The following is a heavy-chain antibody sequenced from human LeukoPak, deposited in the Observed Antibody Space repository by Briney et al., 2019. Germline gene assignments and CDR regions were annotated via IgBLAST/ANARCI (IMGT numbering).Heavy chain of an antibody. D-gene: IGHD3-3*01. Sequence: SETLSLTCTVSGGSISTYYWSWIRQPPGKGLEWIGYIYYSGSTNYNPSLKSRVTISVDTSKNPFSLKLSSVTAADTAVYYCARGNHDFWSGYYLTYWGQGTLVTVSS. CDR1: GGSISTYY. J-gene: IGHJ4*02. V-gene: IGHV4-59*01. CDR3: ARGNHDFWSGYYLTY. CDR2: IYYSGST.